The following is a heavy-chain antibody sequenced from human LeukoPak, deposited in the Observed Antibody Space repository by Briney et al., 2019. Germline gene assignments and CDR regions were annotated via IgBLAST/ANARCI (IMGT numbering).Heavy chain of an antibody. D-gene: IGHD7-27*01. V-gene: IGHV3-23*03. CDR2: IYSGGST. CDR3: ARGGYWGLNWFDP. J-gene: IGHJ5*02. Sequence: QSGGSLRLSCAASGFTFSSYAMSWVRQAPGKGLEWVSVIYSGGSTYYADSVKGRFTISRDNSKNTVYLQMNSLRAEDTAVYYCARGGYWGLNWFDPWGQGTLVTVSS. CDR1: GFTFSSYA.